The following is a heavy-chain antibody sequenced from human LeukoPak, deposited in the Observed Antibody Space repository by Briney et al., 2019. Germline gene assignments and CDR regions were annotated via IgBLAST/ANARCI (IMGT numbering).Heavy chain of an antibody. Sequence: SETLTLTCTASGGSISSHYWSWIRQPPGKGLEWIGNIYYSGSTNYNPSLKSRVTISVDTSKNQFSLKLSSVTAADTAVYYCAGSGRYSYGRPFDYWGQGTLVTVSS. CDR1: GGSISSHY. J-gene: IGHJ4*02. CDR2: IYYSGST. CDR3: AGSGRYSYGRPFDY. V-gene: IGHV4-59*11. D-gene: IGHD5-18*01.